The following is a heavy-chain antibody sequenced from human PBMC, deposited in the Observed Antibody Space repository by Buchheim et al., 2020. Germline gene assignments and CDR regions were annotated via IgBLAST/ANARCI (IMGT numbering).Heavy chain of an antibody. CDR1: GFTFSSYG. D-gene: IGHD1-26*01. V-gene: IGHV3-30*18. J-gene: IGHJ4*02. CDR3: AKDGAVGATEYYFDY. CDR2: ISYDGSNK. Sequence: QVQLVESGGGVVQPGRSLRLSCAASGFTFSSYGMHWVRQAPGKGLEWVAVISYDGSNKYYADSVKGRFTISRDYSKNTLYLQMNSLRAEDTAVYYCAKDGAVGATEYYFDYWGQGTL.